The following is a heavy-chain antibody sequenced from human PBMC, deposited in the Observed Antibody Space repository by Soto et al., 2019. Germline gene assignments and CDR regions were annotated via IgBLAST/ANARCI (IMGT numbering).Heavy chain of an antibody. D-gene: IGHD3-3*01. CDR1: GFTFSNAL. J-gene: IGHJ5*02. CDR3: TTGLTIFGVVIDP. V-gene: IGHV3-15*01. CDR2: IKSKTDGGTT. Sequence: EVQLVESGGGLVKPGGSLRLSCAASGFTFSNALMSWVRQAPGKGLEWVGRIKSKTDGGTTDYAAPVKGRFTISRDDSNNTLYLQMNSLKTEDTAVYYCTTGLTIFGVVIDPWGQGTLVTVSS.